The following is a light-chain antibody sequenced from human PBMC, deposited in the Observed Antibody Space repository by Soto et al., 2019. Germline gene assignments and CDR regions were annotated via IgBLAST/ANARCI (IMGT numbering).Light chain of an antibody. V-gene: IGLV2-11*01. J-gene: IGLJ1*01. Sequence: SALTQPRSVSGSPGQSVTISCTGTGSDVGGYNYVSWYQQHPGKAPKLMIYDVSKRPSGVPDRFSGSKSGNTASLTISGLQAEDEADYYCCSYAGSYTFYVFGTGTELTVL. CDR2: DVS. CDR3: CSYAGSYTFYV. CDR1: GSDVGGYNY.